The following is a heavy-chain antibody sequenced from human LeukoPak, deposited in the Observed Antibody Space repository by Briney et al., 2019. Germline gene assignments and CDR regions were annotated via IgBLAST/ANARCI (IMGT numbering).Heavy chain of an antibody. CDR1: GFTFSSYR. CDR2: ISSSSSYI. CDR3: ARADPDAFDI. Sequence: GGSLRLSCAASGFTFSSYRMNWVRQAPGKGLEWVSSISSSSSYIYYADSVKGRFTISRDNAKNSLYLQMNSLRAEDTAVYYCARADPDAFDIWGQGTMVTVSS. J-gene: IGHJ3*02. V-gene: IGHV3-21*01.